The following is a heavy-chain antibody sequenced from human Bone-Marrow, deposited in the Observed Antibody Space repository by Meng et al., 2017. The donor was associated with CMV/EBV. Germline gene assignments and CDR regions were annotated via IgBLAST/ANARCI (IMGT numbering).Heavy chain of an antibody. CDR1: GYTFTGYY. V-gene: IGHV1-2*02. Sequence: ASVKVSCKASGYTFTGYYMHWVRQAPGQGLEWMGWINPNSGGTNYAQKFQGRVTMTRDMSISTAYMELSRLRSDDTAVYYCARDLPAAIRTDYYYYYYGMDVWGQGTTVTVSS. CDR3: ARDLPAAIRTDYYYYYYGMDV. D-gene: IGHD2-2*02. CDR2: INPNSGGT. J-gene: IGHJ6*02.